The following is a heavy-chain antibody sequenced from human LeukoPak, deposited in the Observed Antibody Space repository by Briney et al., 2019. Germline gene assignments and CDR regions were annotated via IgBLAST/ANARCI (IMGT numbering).Heavy chain of an antibody. CDR2: MNPNSGNT. CDR3: ARDYYDSSGYYSGEDY. J-gene: IGHJ4*02. CDR1: GYTFTSYD. D-gene: IGHD3-22*01. Sequence: ASVKVSCKASGYTFTSYDINWVRQATEQGLEWMGWMNPNSGNTGYAQKFQGRVTMTRNTSISTAYMELSSLRSEDTAVYYCARDYYDSSGYYSGEDYWGQGTLVTVSS. V-gene: IGHV1-8*01.